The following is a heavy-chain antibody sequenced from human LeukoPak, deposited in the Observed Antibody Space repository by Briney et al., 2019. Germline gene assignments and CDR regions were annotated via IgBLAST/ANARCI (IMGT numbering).Heavy chain of an antibody. CDR3: ARARGRVGATDY. CDR2: INPNSGGT. J-gene: IGHJ4*02. Sequence: ASVKVSCKASGYTFTGYYMHWVRQAPGQGLEWMGWINPNSGGTNYAQKFQGRVTMTRDTSISTAYMELSRLRSDDTAVYYCARARGRVGATDYWGQGTLVTVPS. CDR1: GYTFTGYY. V-gene: IGHV1-2*02. D-gene: IGHD1-26*01.